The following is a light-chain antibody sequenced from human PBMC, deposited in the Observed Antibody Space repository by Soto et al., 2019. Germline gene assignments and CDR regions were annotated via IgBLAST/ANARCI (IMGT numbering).Light chain of an antibody. Sequence: EIVLTQSPATLSLSPGARATLSCRASQSVSSYLAWYQQKPGQAPRLLIYDASNRATGIPARFSGSGSGTDFTLTISSLEPEDFAVYYCQQRSNWPQLTFGGGTKVDIK. V-gene: IGKV3-11*01. CDR3: QQRSNWPQLT. J-gene: IGKJ4*01. CDR2: DAS. CDR1: QSVSSY.